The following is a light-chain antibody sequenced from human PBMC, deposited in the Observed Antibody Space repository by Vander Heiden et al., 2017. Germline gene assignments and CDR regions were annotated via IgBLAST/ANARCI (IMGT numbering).Light chain of an antibody. CDR3: SSFAGSVTYV. J-gene: IGLJ1*01. CDR1: SSDVGTYNI. CDR2: EVN. V-gene: IGLV2-23*02. Sequence: QSALTQPASVSGSPGQSITISCTGTSSDVGTYNIVSWYQLHPGKAPKLIMYEVNKWPSGGSNRFSGSKSGNTASLTISGLQAEDEADYFCSSFAGSVTYVFGTGTKVTVL.